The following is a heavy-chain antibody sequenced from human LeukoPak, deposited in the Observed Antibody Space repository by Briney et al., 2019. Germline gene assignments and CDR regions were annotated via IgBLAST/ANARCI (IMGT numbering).Heavy chain of an antibody. D-gene: IGHD2-21*01. CDR1: GFTFSDYA. CDR2: ITGSGVST. V-gene: IGHV3-23*01. CDR3: AKAVALGFDY. Sequence: GGSLRLSCAASGFTFSDYAMSWVHQAPGKGLEWVSAITGSGVSTYYADSVKGRFTISRDNSKNTLYLQMNSLRAEDTAVYFCAKAVALGFDYWGQGNLVTVSS. J-gene: IGHJ4*02.